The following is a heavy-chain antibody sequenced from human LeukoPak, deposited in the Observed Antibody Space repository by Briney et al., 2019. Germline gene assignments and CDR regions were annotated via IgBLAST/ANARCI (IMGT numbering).Heavy chain of an antibody. V-gene: IGHV3-53*01. J-gene: IGHJ5*02. D-gene: IGHD3-16*01. CDR2: IYSGGST. CDR3: ARAPARGLQFDP. Sequence: GGSLRLSCAASGFTFSSYAMHWVRQAPGKGLEWVSVIYSGGSTYYADSVKGRFTISRDNSKNTLYLQMNSLRAEDTAVYYCARAPARGLQFDPWGQGTLVTVSS. CDR1: GFTFSSYA.